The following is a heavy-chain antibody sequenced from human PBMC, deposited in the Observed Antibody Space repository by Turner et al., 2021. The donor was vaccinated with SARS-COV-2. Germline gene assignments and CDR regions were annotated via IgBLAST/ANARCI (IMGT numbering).Heavy chain of an antibody. D-gene: IGHD5-18*01. J-gene: IGHJ4*02. CDR1: GGSISSSSYY. Sequence: QLQLQKSGPGLVKPSETLSLTCSVSGGSISSSSYYCGWIRQPPGKGLEWIGSIYYSGSTYYNPSLKSRVTISVDTSKNQFSLKLSSVTAADTAVYYCASPDTAMVTWPQGFDYWGQGTLVTVSS. CDR2: IYYSGST. V-gene: IGHV4-39*01. CDR3: ASPDTAMVTWPQGFDY.